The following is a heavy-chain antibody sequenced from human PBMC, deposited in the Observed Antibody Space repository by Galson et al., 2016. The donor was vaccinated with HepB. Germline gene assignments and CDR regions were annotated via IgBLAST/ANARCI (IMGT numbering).Heavy chain of an antibody. J-gene: IGHJ4*02. D-gene: IGHD2/OR15-2a*01. Sequence: ETLSLTCSVSGGSISSRNWWSWVRQSPGKGLEWIGEIFHSGDTNYNPSLKDRVTLSIDESRSQFSLKLTSLTAADTAFYYCCNRGSRDTWRIDFWGQGTLVTVSS. CDR3: CNRGSRDTWRIDF. CDR2: IFHSGDT. CDR1: GGSISSRNW. V-gene: IGHV4-4*02.